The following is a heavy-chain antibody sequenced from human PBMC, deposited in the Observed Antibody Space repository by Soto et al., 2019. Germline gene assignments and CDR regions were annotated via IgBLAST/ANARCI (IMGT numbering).Heavy chain of an antibody. Sequence: SETLSLSCTVSGDSMSSYYWSWIRQPPGKGLEWIGYIYSSGSTNYNPSLKSRLTISVDTSKNQFSLKLSSVTAADTAVYYCARAPYSSGWPDSWGQGTLVTVS. CDR1: GDSMSSYY. CDR3: ARAPYSSGWPDS. J-gene: IGHJ4*02. D-gene: IGHD6-19*01. CDR2: IYSSGST. V-gene: IGHV4-59*01.